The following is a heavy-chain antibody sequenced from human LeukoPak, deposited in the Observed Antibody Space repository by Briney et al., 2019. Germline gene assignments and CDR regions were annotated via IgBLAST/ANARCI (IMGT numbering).Heavy chain of an antibody. CDR3: ARDKEGFYSSGSACLDY. D-gene: IGHD6-19*01. Sequence: GASVKVSCKASGYTFTSYYMHWVRQAPGQGLEWMGWINPNSGGTNYAQKFQGRVTMTRDTSISTAYMELSRLRSDDTAVYYCARDKEGFYSSGSACLDYWGQGTLVTVSS. CDR2: INPNSGGT. CDR1: GYTFTSYY. J-gene: IGHJ4*02. V-gene: IGHV1-2*02.